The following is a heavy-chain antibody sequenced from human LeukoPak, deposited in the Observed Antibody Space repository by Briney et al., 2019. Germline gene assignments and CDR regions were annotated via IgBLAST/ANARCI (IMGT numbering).Heavy chain of an antibody. V-gene: IGHV3-23*01. D-gene: IGHD3-22*01. J-gene: IGHJ4*02. CDR1: GFTFSSYA. Sequence: GGSLRLSCAASGFTFSSYAMSWVRQAPGKGLEWVSAISGSGGSTYYADSVKGRFTISRDNSKNTLYLQMNSLRAEDTAVYYCAMTPYYYDSSGIDYWGQGTLVTVSS. CDR2: ISGSGGST. CDR3: AMTPYYYDSSGIDY.